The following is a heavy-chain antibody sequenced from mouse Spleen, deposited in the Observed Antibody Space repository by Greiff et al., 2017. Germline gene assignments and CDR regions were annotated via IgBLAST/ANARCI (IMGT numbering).Heavy chain of an antibody. CDR1: GYAFTNYL. Sequence: VQLQQSGAELVRPGTSVKVSCKASGYAFTNYLIEWVKQRPGQGLEWIGVINPGSGGTNYNEKFKGKATLTADKSSSTAYMQLSSLTSEDSAVYFCARGAYYYGSSYVDYWGQGTTLTVSS. CDR3: ARGAYYYGSSYVDY. CDR2: INPGSGGT. D-gene: IGHD1-1*01. J-gene: IGHJ2*01. V-gene: IGHV1-54*01.